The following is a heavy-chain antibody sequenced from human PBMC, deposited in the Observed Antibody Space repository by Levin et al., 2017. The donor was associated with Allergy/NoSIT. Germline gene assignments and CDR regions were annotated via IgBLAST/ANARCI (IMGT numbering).Heavy chain of an antibody. J-gene: IGHJ4*02. D-gene: IGHD5-18*01. Sequence: ESGPTLVKPTQTLTLTCTFSGFSLSTSGVGVGWIRQPPGKALEWLALIYWDDDKRYSPSLKSRLTITKDTSKNQVVLTMTNMDPVDTATYYCARYVDTAMVVSFLVDYWGQGTLVTVSS. V-gene: IGHV2-5*02. CDR3: ARYVDTAMVVSFLVDY. CDR2: IYWDDDK. CDR1: GFSLSTSGVG.